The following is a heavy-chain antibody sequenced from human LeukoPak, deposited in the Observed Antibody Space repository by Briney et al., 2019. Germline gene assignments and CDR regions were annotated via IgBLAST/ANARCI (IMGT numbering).Heavy chain of an antibody. V-gene: IGHV6-1*01. CDR3: ARASNSSYCSSTSCFPSFDS. CDR2: TYYRSKWYN. J-gene: IGHJ4*02. CDR1: GDSVSRNSAS. D-gene: IGHD2-2*01. Sequence: SQTLSLTCAISGDSVSRNSASWNWIRQSPSRGLEWLGRTYYRSKWYNDYAVSVKSRITINPDTSKNQCSLQLNSVTPEDTAVYYCARASNSSYCSSTSCFPSFDSWDQGTLVTVSS.